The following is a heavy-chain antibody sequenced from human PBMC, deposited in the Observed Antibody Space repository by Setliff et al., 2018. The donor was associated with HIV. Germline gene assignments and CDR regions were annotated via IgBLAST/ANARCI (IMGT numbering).Heavy chain of an antibody. CDR2: IYHSGST. Sequence: SETLSLTCTVSGGSVSSGSYHWGWIRQPPGKGLEWIGSIYHSGSTYYNPSLKSRVAISVDTSKNQLSLKLSSVTAADTAVYYCARDVNYNFWSGWFDPWGQGTLVTVSS. CDR3: ARDVNYNFWSGWFDP. D-gene: IGHD3-3*01. J-gene: IGHJ5*02. V-gene: IGHV4-39*07. CDR1: GGSVSSGSYH.